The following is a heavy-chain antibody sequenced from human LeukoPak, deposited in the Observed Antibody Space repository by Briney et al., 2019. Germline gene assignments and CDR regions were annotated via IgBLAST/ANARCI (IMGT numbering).Heavy chain of an antibody. CDR3: ARAGGYCGRISCPYYFDY. CDR2: IYTSGSI. D-gene: IGHD2-15*01. CDR1: GGSISSYY. J-gene: IGHJ4*02. V-gene: IGHV4-4*07. Sequence: SETLSLTCTVSGGSISSYYWSWIRQPAGKGLEWIGRIYTSGSITYNPSLKSRVSMSVDTSKNQFSLKLSSVTAADTAVYYCARAGGYCGRISCPYYFDYWGQGSLVAVSS.